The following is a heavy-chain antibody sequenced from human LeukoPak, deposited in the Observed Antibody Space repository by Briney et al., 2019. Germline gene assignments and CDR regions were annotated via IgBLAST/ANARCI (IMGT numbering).Heavy chain of an antibody. V-gene: IGHV3-7*01. CDR3: ARVGILLWFGELPYYFDY. D-gene: IGHD3-10*01. CDR1: GFTFSSYW. Sequence: GGSLRLSCAASGFTFSSYWMSWVRQAPGKGLEWVANIKQDGSEKYYVDSVKGRFTISRDNAKNSLYLQMNSLRAEDTAVYYCARVGILLWFGELPYYFDYWGQGTLVTVSS. J-gene: IGHJ4*02. CDR2: IKQDGSEK.